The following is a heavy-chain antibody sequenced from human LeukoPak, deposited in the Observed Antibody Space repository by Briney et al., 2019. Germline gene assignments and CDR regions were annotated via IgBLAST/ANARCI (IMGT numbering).Heavy chain of an antibody. J-gene: IGHJ5*02. CDR1: GGTFSSYA. D-gene: IGHD5-18*01. V-gene: IGHV1-69*05. CDR2: IIPIFGTA. CDR3: ASEGRIQRSWFDP. Sequence: SVKVSCKASGGTFSSYAISWVRQAPGQGLEWMGRIIPIFGTANYAQKFQGRATITTDESTSTAYMELSSLRSEDTAVYYCASEGRIQRSWFDPWGQGTLVTVSS.